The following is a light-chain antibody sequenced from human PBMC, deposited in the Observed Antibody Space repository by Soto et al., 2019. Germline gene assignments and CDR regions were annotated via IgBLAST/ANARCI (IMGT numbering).Light chain of an antibody. CDR3: QQSYTTPQ. V-gene: IGKV1-39*01. Sequence: DIPMTQSPSSLSASVGDRVTITCRASQSISSYLNWYQQKPGKAPKLLIYGASSLQSGAPSRFSGSGSGTDFTLTISSLQPEDFATYYCQQSYTTPQFGQGTKLEIK. CDR2: GAS. CDR1: QSISSY. J-gene: IGKJ2*01.